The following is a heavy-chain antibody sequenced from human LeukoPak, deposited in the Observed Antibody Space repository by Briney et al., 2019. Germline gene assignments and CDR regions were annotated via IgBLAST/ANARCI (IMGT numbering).Heavy chain of an antibody. Sequence: PGGSLRLSCAASGFTFSDYYMMWIRQAPGKGLEWVSYISSSGTTIYYVDSVRGRFTVSRDNAKNSLYLQMNGLRAEDTAVYYCARDRVRGVIITRGGIDPWGQGTLVTVSS. CDR1: GFTFSDYY. CDR3: ARDRVRGVIITRGGIDP. D-gene: IGHD3-10*01. V-gene: IGHV3-11*04. CDR2: ISSSGTTI. J-gene: IGHJ5*02.